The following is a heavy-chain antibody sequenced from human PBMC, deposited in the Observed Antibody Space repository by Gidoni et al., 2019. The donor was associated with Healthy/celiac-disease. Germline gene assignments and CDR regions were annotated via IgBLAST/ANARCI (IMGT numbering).Heavy chain of an antibody. V-gene: IGHV4-4*07. CDR1: GGSISSYY. D-gene: IGHD2-2*01. Sequence: QVQLQESGPGLVKPSETLSLTCTVSGGSISSYYWSWIRQPAGKGLEWIGRIYTSGSTNYNPSLKSRVTMSVDTSKNQFSLKLSSVTAADTAVYYCARDHPDIVVVPAADYYYYYGMDVWGQGTTVTVSS. CDR2: IYTSGST. CDR3: ARDHPDIVVVPAADYYYYYGMDV. J-gene: IGHJ6*02.